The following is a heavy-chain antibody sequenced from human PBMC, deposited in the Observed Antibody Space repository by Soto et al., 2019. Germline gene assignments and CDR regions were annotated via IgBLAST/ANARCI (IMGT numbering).Heavy chain of an antibody. CDR2: VFDSGST. D-gene: IGHD2-15*01. V-gene: IGHV4-59*12. J-gene: IGHJ1*01. Sequence: QVQLQESGPGLVKPSETLSLTCTVSGGSMSGYHWTWSRHSPGKELEFIGSVFDSGSTKSNPSLRSRVAISRDASKSQFSLTLSSVTAADTAVYYCASCLNIAGSCVRFLRWGQGTLVTVSS. CDR1: GGSMSGYH. CDR3: ASCLNIAGSCVRFLR.